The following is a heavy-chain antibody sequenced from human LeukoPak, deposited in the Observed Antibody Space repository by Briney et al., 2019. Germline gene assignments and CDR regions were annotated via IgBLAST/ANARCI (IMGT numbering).Heavy chain of an antibody. CDR3: AKRGNPAVGHHYLDV. J-gene: IGHJ6*03. V-gene: IGHV3-23*01. CDR2: ITLSGANT. D-gene: IGHD2-2*01. Sequence: GGSLRLSCAASGFTFSSYDMSWVRDAPGKGLECVSYITLSGANTFYAASVMGRFTISRDNTKNTLYLQMNSLSAEDTAVYYCAKRGNPAVGHHYLDVWGEGTPVSVSS. CDR1: GFTFSSYD.